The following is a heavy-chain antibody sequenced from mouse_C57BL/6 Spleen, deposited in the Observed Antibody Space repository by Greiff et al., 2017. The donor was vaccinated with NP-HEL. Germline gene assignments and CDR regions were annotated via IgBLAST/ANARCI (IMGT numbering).Heavy chain of an antibody. CDR1: GYTFTDYN. D-gene: IGHD1-1*01. CDR2: INPNNGGT. V-gene: IGHV1-18*01. CDR3: ARDYYGSSLFAY. J-gene: IGHJ3*01. Sequence: VHVKQSGPELVKPGASVKIPCKASGYTFTDYNMDWVKQSHGKSLEWIGDINPNNGGTIYNQKFKGKATLTVDKSSSTAYMQLNSLTSEDSAVYYCARDYYGSSLFAYWGQGTLVTVSA.